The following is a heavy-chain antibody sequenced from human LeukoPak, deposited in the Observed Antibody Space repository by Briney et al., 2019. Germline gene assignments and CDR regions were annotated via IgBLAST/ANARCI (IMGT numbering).Heavy chain of an antibody. CDR1: GYTLTELS. D-gene: IGHD3-3*01. V-gene: IGHV1-24*01. Sequence: ASVKVSCKVSGYTLTELSMHWVRQAPGKGLEWMGAFDPEDGETIYAQKFQGRVTMTEDTSTDTSYMELSSLRSEDTAVYYCATDITGAFWSGYYRDYWGQGTLVTVSS. CDR2: FDPEDGET. CDR3: ATDITGAFWSGYYRDY. J-gene: IGHJ4*02.